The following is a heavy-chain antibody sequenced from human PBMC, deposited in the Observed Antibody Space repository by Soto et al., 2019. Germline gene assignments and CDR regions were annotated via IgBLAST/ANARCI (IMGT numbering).Heavy chain of an antibody. D-gene: IGHD2-8*01. CDR3: AMVDVYVTPSPQDV. CDR1: GYTFTSYG. V-gene: IGHV1-18*01. CDR2: INTYNGNT. J-gene: IGHJ6*02. Sequence: QVQLVQSGAEVKNPGASVKVSCKASGYTFTSYGIGWARQAPGQGLEWMGWINTYNGNTNYAQKVQGRVTLTTDTSTSTAYMEQRSLRSNDPAIYYCAMVDVYVTPSPQDVWGQGTTVIVSS.